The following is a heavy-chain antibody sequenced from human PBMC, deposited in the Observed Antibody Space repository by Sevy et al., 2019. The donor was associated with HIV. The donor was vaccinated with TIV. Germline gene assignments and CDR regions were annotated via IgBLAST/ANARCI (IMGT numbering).Heavy chain of an antibody. J-gene: IGHJ6*02. CDR2: IYYSGNT. CDR3: ARAYQYYYCGMDV. CDR1: GDSISGYY. V-gene: IGHV4-59*01. Sequence: SETLSLTCTVSGDSISGYYWSWIRQPPGKGLEWIGYIYYSGNTNYNPSLKSRVTISVDTSKNQFSLKLSSVTAADTAIYYCARAYQYYYCGMDVWGQGSTVTVSS. D-gene: IGHD3-16*01.